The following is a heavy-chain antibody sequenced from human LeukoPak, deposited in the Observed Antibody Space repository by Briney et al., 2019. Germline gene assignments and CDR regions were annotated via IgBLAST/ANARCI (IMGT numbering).Heavy chain of an antibody. CDR3: ARVYDSSGLPFDY. CDR1: GYTFSGYY. CDR2: INPNSGGT. J-gene: IGHJ4*02. V-gene: IGHV1-2*02. Sequence: ASVKVSCRASGYTFSGYYMHWVRQAPGQGLEWMGWINPNSGGTNYAQKFQGRVTMTRDTSISTAYMELSRLRSDDTAVYYCARVYDSSGLPFDYWGQGTLVTVSS. D-gene: IGHD3-22*01.